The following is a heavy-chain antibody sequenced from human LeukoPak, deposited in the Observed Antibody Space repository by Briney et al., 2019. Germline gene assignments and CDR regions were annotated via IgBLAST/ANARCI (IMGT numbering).Heavy chain of an antibody. CDR3: ARDNINSYGRTIGFDY. CDR2: IHHSGTT. V-gene: IGHV4-4*02. J-gene: IGHJ4*02. Sequence: SGTLSLTCGVSGGSIRSSNWWSWVRQPPGKGLEGIGEIHHSGTTNYNPSLKSRVTISVDQSKNQFSLKLNSVTAADTAVYYCARDNINSYGRTIGFDYWGQGTLVTVSS. CDR1: GGSIRSSNW. D-gene: IGHD5-18*01.